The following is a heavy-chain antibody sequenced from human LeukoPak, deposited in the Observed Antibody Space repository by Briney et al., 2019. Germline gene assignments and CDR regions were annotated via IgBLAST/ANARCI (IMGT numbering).Heavy chain of an antibody. D-gene: IGHD2-15*01. CDR1: GGSFSGYY. V-gene: IGHV4-34*01. Sequence: PSETLSLTCAVYGGSFSGYYWSWIRQPPGKGLEWIVEINHSGSTNYNPSLKSRLTISVDTSKNQFFLKLSSVTAADTAVYYCARGCSGGNCYTAIDYWGQGTLVTVSS. J-gene: IGHJ4*02. CDR2: INHSGST. CDR3: ARGCSGGNCYTAIDY.